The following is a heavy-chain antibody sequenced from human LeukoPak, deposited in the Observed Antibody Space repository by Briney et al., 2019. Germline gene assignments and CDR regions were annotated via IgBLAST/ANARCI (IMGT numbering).Heavy chain of an antibody. CDR1: GGSISSSSYY. J-gene: IGHJ4*02. CDR3: ARRIMGSSSMDS. Sequence: SETLSLTCTVSGGSISSSSYYWAWLRQPPGKGLEWIGNVYYSGTTYYNPSLKSRVTISIDTSKNQFSLKLSSVTAADTALYFCARRIMGSSSMDSWGQGTLVTVSS. V-gene: IGHV4-39*07. CDR2: VYYSGTT. D-gene: IGHD6-6*01.